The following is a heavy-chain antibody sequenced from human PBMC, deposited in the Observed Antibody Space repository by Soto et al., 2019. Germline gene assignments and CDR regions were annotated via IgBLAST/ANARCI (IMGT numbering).Heavy chain of an antibody. J-gene: IGHJ4*02. V-gene: IGHV4-4*02. D-gene: IGHD2-15*01. CDR2: IYHSGST. Sequence: QVPRQESGPRLVRPSGTLSLTCTVSSGSITSANWWSWVRQPPGRGLEWIGEIYHSGSTNYNLSLKSRVTLSVDKSKNQFSLSLSSVTAADTAMYYCARRGGGVVLAATTPFDYWGQGTLVTVSS. CDR3: ARRGGGVVLAATTPFDY. CDR1: SGSITSANW.